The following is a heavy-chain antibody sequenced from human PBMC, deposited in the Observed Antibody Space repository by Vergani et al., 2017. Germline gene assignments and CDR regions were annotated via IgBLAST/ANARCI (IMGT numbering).Heavy chain of an antibody. D-gene: IGHD5-12*01. CDR2: IYYSGST. J-gene: IGHJ4*02. Sequence: QLQLQESGPGLVKPSETLSLTCTVSGGSISSSSYYWGWIRQPPGKGLEWIGSIYYSGSTYYNPSLKSRVTISVDTSKNQCSLKLSSVTAADTAVYYCARLRGYYFDYWGQGTLVTVSS. CDR3: ARLRGYYFDY. CDR1: GGSISSSSYY. V-gene: IGHV4-39*07.